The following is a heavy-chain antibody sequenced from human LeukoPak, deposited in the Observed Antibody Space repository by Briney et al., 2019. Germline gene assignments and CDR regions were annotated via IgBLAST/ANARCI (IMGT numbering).Heavy chain of an antibody. CDR1: GGSISSYY. Sequence: PSETLSLTCTVSGGSISSYYWSWIRQPPGKGLEWIGYIYYSGSTNYNPSLKSRVTISVDTSKNQFSLKLSSVTAADTAVYYCAREVTGIFGVVSYYYMDVWGKGTTVTVSS. CDR2: IYYSGST. D-gene: IGHD3-3*01. J-gene: IGHJ6*03. V-gene: IGHV4-59*12. CDR3: AREVTGIFGVVSYYYMDV.